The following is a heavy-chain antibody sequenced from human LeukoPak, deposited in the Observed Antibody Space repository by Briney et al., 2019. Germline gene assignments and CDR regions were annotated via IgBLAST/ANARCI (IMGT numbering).Heavy chain of an antibody. J-gene: IGHJ6*03. CDR1: GFTFSSYA. V-gene: IGHV3-30-3*01. Sequence: GGSLRLSCAASGFTFSSYAMHWVRQAPGKGLEWVAVISYDGSNKYYADSVKGRFTISRDNSKNTLYLQMNSLRAEDTAVYYCARDLDGSGSSCMDVWGKGTTVTVSS. D-gene: IGHD3-10*01. CDR3: ARDLDGSGSSCMDV. CDR2: ISYDGSNK.